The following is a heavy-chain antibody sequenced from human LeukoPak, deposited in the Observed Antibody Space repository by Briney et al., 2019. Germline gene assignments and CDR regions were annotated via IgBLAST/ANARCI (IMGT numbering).Heavy chain of an antibody. CDR3: ATGSGWLFDY. J-gene: IGHJ4*02. V-gene: IGHV1-24*01. CDR2: FDPEDGET. D-gene: IGHD6-19*01. CDR1: GYTLTELS. Sequence: ASVNVSSTVSGYTLTELSMHWVRQAPGEGLEWMGGFDPEDGETIYAQKFQGRVTMTEDTSTDTAYMELSSLRSEDTAVYYCATGSGWLFDYWGQGTLVTVSS.